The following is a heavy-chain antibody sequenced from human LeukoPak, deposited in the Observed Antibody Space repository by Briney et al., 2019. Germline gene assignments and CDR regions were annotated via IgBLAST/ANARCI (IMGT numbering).Heavy chain of an antibody. CDR1: GFTFSSYA. CDR3: ARDPKVWGATRGAVDY. V-gene: IGHV1-2*02. CDR2: INPNSGGT. J-gene: IGHJ4*02. D-gene: IGHD1-26*01. Sequence: GGSLRLSCAASGFTFSSYAMHWVRQAPGQGLEWMGWINPNSGGTNYAQKFQGRVTMTRDTSISTAYMELSRLRSDDTAVYYCARDPKVWGATRGAVDYWGQGTLVTVSS.